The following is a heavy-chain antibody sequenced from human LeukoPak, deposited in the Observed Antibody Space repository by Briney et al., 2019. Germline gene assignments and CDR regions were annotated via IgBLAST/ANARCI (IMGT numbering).Heavy chain of an antibody. J-gene: IGHJ4*02. CDR2: IYYSGST. D-gene: IGHD3-9*01. Sequence: SETLSLTCTVSGGSISSYYWSWIRKPPGKGLEWIGYIYYSGSTNYNPSLKSRVTISVDTSKNQFSLKLSSVTAADTAVYYCARVWEDYDILTGLKYYFDYWGQGTLVTVSS. CDR3: ARVWEDYDILTGLKYYFDY. V-gene: IGHV4-59*01. CDR1: GGSISSYY.